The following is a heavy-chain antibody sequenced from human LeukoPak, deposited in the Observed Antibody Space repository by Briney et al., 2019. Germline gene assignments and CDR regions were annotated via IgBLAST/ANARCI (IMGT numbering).Heavy chain of an antibody. Sequence: ASVKVSCKASGGTFSSYAISWVRQAPGQGLEWMGGIIPIFGTANYAQKFQGRVTITADESTSTAYMELSSLRSEDTAVYYCARSSCYYYYMDVWGKGTTVTVS. V-gene: IGHV1-69*13. J-gene: IGHJ6*03. CDR1: GGTFSSYA. CDR3: ARSSCYYYYMDV. D-gene: IGHD6-13*01. CDR2: IIPIFGTA.